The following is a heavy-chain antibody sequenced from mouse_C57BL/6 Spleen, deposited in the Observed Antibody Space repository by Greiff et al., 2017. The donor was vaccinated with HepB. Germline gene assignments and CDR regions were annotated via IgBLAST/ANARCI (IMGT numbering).Heavy chain of an antibody. CDR2: IDPNSGGT. D-gene: IGHD1-1*01. V-gene: IGHV1-72*01. J-gene: IGHJ4*01. CDR1: GYTLTSYW. Sequence: QVHVKQSGAELVKPGASVKLSCKASGYTLTSYWMHWVKQRPGRGLEWIGRIDPNSGGTKYNEKFKSKATLTVDKPSSTAYMQLSSLTSEDSAVYYCARSYYYGSSYYAMDYWGQGTSVTVSS. CDR3: ARSYYYGSSYYAMDY.